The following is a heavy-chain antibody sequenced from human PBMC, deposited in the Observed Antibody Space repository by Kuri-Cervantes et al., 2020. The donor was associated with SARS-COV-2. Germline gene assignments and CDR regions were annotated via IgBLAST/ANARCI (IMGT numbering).Heavy chain of an antibody. Sequence: ASVKVSCKASGYTFTGYYMHWVRQAPGQGLEWMGIINPSGGSTSYAQKFQGRVTMTRDTSTSTVYMELSSLRSEDTAVYYCATETITIFGVVNRGWGLENWGQGTLVTVSS. D-gene: IGHD3-3*01. CDR3: ATETITIFGVVNRGWGLEN. CDR1: GYTFTGYY. V-gene: IGHV1-46*03. CDR2: INPSGGST. J-gene: IGHJ4*02.